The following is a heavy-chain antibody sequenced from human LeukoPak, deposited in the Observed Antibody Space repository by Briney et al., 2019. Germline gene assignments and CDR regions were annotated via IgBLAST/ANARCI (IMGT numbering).Heavy chain of an antibody. Sequence: SETLSLTCTVSGGSISSYYWSWIRQPPGKGLEWIGYIYYSGSTNYNPSLKSRVTISVDTSKNQFSLKLSSVTAADTAVYYCARHRRDGYNEDAFDIWGQGTIVTVSS. J-gene: IGHJ3*02. V-gene: IGHV4-59*08. CDR2: IYYSGST. D-gene: IGHD5-12*01. CDR3: ARHRRDGYNEDAFDI. CDR1: GGSISSYY.